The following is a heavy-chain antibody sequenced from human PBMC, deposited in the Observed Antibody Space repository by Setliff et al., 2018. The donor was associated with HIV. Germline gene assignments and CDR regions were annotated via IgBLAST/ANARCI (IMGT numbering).Heavy chain of an antibody. J-gene: IGHJ3*02. CDR1: GGSFSGYY. D-gene: IGHD3-3*01. Sequence: SETLSLTCAVYGGSFSGYYWSWIRQTPGKGLEWIGYIYYSGSTNYNPSLKSRVTISVDTSKNQFSLKLSSVTAADTAVYYCARVPRITTLRNAFDIWGQGTMVTVSS. CDR3: ARVPRITTLRNAFDI. CDR2: IYYSGST. V-gene: IGHV4-59*01.